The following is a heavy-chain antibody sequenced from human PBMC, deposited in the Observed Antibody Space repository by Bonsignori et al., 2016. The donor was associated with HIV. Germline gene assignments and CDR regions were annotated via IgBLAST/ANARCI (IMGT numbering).Heavy chain of an antibody. CDR3: AREGVAVIDY. V-gene: IGHV3-74*01. D-gene: IGHD6-19*01. CDR2: ISRDGASK. J-gene: IGHJ4*02. Sequence: EVQLVESGGGLVQPGGSLRLSCAASGFTLSGHWMHWVRQVPGKGLVWVSRISRDGASKDYADSVRGRFTISREDADNTLFLQMDNLKAEDTALYYCAREGVAVIDYWGRGNPGHRLL. CDR1: GFTLSGHW.